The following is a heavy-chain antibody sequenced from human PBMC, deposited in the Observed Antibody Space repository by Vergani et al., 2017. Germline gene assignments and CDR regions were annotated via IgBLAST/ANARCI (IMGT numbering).Heavy chain of an antibody. CDR3: AGGRKGESYYSSSWYYFDY. V-gene: IGHV1-69*01. J-gene: IGHJ4*02. D-gene: IGHD6-13*01. Sequence: QVQLVQSGAEVKKPGSSVKVSCKASGGTFSSYAISWVRQAPGQGLEWMGGIIPIFGTANYAQKFQGRVTITADESTSTAYMELSSLRSEDTAVYYCAGGRKGESYYSSSWYYFDYWGQGTLVTVSS. CDR2: IIPIFGTA. CDR1: GGTFSSYA.